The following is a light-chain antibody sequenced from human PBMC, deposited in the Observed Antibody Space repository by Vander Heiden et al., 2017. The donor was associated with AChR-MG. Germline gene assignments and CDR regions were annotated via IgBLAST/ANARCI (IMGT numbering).Light chain of an antibody. Sequence: EIVMTQSPATLSVSPGERATLSCRASQSVSNNLAWYQQKPGQAPRLLIYGASTRATGVPARFSGSGSGTEFTLTISSLQSEDFAVYYCQQDNNWPYTFGQGTKLEIK. CDR3: QQDNNWPYT. J-gene: IGKJ2*01. V-gene: IGKV3-15*01. CDR2: GAS. CDR1: QSVSNN.